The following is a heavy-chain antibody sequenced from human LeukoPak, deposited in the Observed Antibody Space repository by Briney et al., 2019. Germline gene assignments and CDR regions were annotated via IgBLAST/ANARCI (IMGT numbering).Heavy chain of an antibody. V-gene: IGHV1-2*04. J-gene: IGHJ4*02. D-gene: IGHD4-17*01. CDR2: INPNSGGT. CDR1: GYTFTAFY. Sequence: ASVKVSCKASGYTFTAFYMHCVRQAPGQGLEWMGWINPNSGGTNYAQKFQGWVTMTRDTSISTAYMELSRLRSDDTAVYYCARAHYGDYGGYYFDYWGQGTLVTFSS. CDR3: ARAHYGDYGGYYFDY.